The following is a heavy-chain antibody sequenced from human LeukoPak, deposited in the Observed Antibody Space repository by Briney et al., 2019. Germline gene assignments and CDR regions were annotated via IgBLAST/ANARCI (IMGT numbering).Heavy chain of an antibody. CDR1: GGTFSSYA. Sequence: GASVKVSCKASGGTFSSYAISWVRQAPGQGLEWMGGIIPIFGTANYAQKFQGRVTITTDESTSTAYMELSSLRSEDTAVYYCARDSRSSWYRGYYYYYYMDVWGKGTTVTVSS. D-gene: IGHD6-13*01. CDR2: IIPIFGTA. J-gene: IGHJ6*03. CDR3: ARDSRSSWYRGYYYYYYMDV. V-gene: IGHV1-69*05.